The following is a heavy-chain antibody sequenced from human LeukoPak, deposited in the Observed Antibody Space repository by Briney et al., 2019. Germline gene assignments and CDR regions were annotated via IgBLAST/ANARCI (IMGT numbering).Heavy chain of an antibody. Sequence: PGGSLRLSCAASGFTFSSYEMNWVRQAPGKGLEWVSYISSSGSTIYYADSVKGRFTISRDNAKNSLYLQMNSLRAEDTAVYYCARDSYYDSSGYVPPDHYYYYMDVWGKGTTVTISS. CDR3: ARDSYYDSSGYVPPDHYYYYMDV. J-gene: IGHJ6*03. V-gene: IGHV3-48*03. D-gene: IGHD3-22*01. CDR2: ISSSGSTI. CDR1: GFTFSSYE.